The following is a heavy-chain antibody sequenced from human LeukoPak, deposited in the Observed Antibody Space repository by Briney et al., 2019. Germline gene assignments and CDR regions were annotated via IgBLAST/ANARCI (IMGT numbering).Heavy chain of an antibody. CDR1: GGSISSYY. D-gene: IGHD5-24*01. J-gene: IGHJ4*02. V-gene: IGHV4-59*01. CDR3: ASGLSRDGYNSG. Sequence: PSETLSLTCTVSGGSISSYYWSWIRQPPGKGLDWIGYIYYSGSNNYNPSLKSRVTISVDTSKNQFSLKLSSVTAADTAVYYCASGLSRDGYNSGWGQGTLVTVSS. CDR2: IYYSGSN.